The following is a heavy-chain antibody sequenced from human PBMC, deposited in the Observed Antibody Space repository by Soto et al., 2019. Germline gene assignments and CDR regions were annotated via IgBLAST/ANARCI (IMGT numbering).Heavy chain of an antibody. CDR1: GFIFNNYW. Sequence: GGSLRLSCAASGFIFNNYWMHWVRQAPGKGLVWVARINGDGTTTYVDSVKGRFTISRDNAKNSLYLQMNSLRAEDTALYCCAKDRYGGPDLGYFDYWGQGTLVTVSS. CDR3: AKDRYGGPDLGYFDY. J-gene: IGHJ4*02. V-gene: IGHV3-74*01. D-gene: IGHD3-10*01. CDR2: INGDGTT.